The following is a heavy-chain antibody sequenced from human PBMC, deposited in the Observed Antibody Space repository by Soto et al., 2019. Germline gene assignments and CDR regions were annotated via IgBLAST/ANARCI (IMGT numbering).Heavy chain of an antibody. V-gene: IGHV4-34*01. CDR2: INHSGST. D-gene: IGHD2-15*01. Sequence: QVQLQQWGAGLLKPSETLSLTCAVYGGSFSGYYWSWIRQPPGKGLEWIGEINHSGSTNYNPSLNSRVTISVDTSKNQFSLKLSSVPAADTAVYYCARVLGCSGGSCYLRRWFDPWGQGTLVTVSS. CDR1: GGSFSGYY. CDR3: ARVLGCSGGSCYLRRWFDP. J-gene: IGHJ5*02.